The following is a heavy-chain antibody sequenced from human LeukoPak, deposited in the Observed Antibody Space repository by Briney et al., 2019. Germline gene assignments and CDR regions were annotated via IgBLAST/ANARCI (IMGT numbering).Heavy chain of an antibody. J-gene: IGHJ5*02. CDR3: ARHPIAAGGAYNWFDP. V-gene: IGHV5-51*01. D-gene: IGHD6-13*01. CDR2: IYPRDSNT. Sequence: GESLQISCKGSGYGSGYSFISHWIAWVRQMPGKGLEWMGIIYPRDSNTIYSPSFQGQVTISVDTSINTAYLQWISLKASDTAMYYCARHPIAAGGAYNWFDPWGQGTLVTVSS. CDR1: GYSFISHW.